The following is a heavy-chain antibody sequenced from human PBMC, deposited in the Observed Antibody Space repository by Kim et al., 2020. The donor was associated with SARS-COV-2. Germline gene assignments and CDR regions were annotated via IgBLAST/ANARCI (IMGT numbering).Heavy chain of an antibody. J-gene: IGHJ4*02. CDR2: IYYSGST. V-gene: IGHV4-39*01. CDR3: ARQGFDYYGSGSYYNFDY. D-gene: IGHD3-10*01. CDR1: GGSISSSSYY. Sequence: SETLSLTCTVSGGSISSSSYYWGWIRQPPGKGLEWIGSIYYSGSTYYNPSLKSRVTISVDTSKNQFSLKLSSVTAADTAVYYCARQGFDYYGSGSYYNFDYWGQGTLVTVSS.